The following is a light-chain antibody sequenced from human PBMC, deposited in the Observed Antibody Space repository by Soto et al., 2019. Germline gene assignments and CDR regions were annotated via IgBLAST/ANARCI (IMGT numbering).Light chain of an antibody. Sequence: EIVLTQSPGTLSLSPGERATLSCRASQSLNSNYLAWHQQKPGQAPRLLIYDTFSRATGIPDRFSGSGSGTAFTLTISRLEPEDFAVYFCQQYDYLITFGQGTRLEIK. J-gene: IGKJ5*01. CDR3: QQYDYLIT. CDR2: DTF. CDR1: QSLNSNY. V-gene: IGKV3-20*01.